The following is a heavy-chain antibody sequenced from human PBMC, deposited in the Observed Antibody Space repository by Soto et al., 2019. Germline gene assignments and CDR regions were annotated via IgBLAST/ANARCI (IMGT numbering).Heavy chain of an antibody. CDR1: GGSITSYY. CDR3: ARGYCTTNSCHNWFDS. V-gene: IGHV4-59*01. J-gene: IGHJ5*01. CDR2: MYYSGNTKYNT. Sequence: PSETLSLTCTVSGGSITSYYWNWIRQPPGKGLEWIGYMYYSGNTKYNTNYNPSLKSRVTISTDTSKNQFSLKLSSVTAADTAVYYCARGYCTTNSCHNWFDSWGQGTLVTVSS. D-gene: IGHD2-8*01.